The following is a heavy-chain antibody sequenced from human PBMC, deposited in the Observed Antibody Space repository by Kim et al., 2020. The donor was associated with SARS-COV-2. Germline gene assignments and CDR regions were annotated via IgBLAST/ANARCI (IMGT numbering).Heavy chain of an antibody. V-gene: IGHV4-39*01. J-gene: IGHJ3*02. Sequence: SETLSLTCTVSGGSISSSSYYWGWIRQPPGKGLEWIGSIYYSGSTYYNPSLKSRVTISVDTSKNQFSLKLSSVTAADTAVYYCARLLGWFGESRHAFDIWGQGTMVTVSS. D-gene: IGHD3-10*01. CDR3: ARLLGWFGESRHAFDI. CDR2: IYYSGST. CDR1: GGSISSSSYY.